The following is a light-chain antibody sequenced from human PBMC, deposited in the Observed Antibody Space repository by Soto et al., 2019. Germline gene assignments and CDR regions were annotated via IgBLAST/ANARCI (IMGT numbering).Light chain of an antibody. V-gene: IGLV2-23*01. CDR2: EGS. Sequence: QSVLTQPASVSGSPGQSITISCTGTSSDVGSYNLVSWYQQHPGKAPKVVIYEGSRRPSGVSNRFSGSKSGNTASLTISGLQAEDEADYYCCSYAGSVIHVVFGGGTKLTVL. J-gene: IGLJ2*01. CDR1: SSDVGSYNL. CDR3: CSYAGSVIHVV.